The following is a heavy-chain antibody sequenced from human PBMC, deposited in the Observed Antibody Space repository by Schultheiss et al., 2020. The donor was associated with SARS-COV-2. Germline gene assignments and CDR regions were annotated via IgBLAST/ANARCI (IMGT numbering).Heavy chain of an antibody. CDR1: GDSVSSNSAA. J-gene: IGHJ6*02. CDR3: ARDQYYYDSSGPRYYYYGMDV. V-gene: IGHV6-1*01. D-gene: IGHD3-22*01. CDR2: TYYRSKWYN. Sequence: SQTLSLTCAISGDSVSSNSAAWNWIRQSPSRGLEWLGRTYYRSKWYNDYAVSVKSRITINPDTSKNQFSLQLNSVTPEDTAVYYCARDQYYYDSSGPRYYYYGMDVWGQGTTVTVSS.